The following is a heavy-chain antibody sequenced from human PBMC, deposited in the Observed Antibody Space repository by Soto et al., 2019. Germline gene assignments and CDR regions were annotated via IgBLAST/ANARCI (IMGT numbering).Heavy chain of an antibody. D-gene: IGHD3-22*01. CDR3: AREGPYYYDSSGYTPRYYFDY. CDR2: IYYSGST. J-gene: IGHJ4*02. V-gene: IGHV4-59*01. Sequence: SETLSLTCTVSGGSISSYYWSWIRQPPGKGLEWIGYIYYSGSTNYNPSLKSRVTISVDTSKNQFSLKLSSVTAADTAVYYCAREGPYYYDSSGYTPRYYFDYWGQGTLVTVSS. CDR1: GGSISSYY.